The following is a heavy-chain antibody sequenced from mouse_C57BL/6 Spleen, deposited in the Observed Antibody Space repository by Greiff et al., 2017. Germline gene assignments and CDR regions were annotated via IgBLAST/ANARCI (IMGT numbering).Heavy chain of an antibody. CDR3: AGDSNYGYFDY. V-gene: IGHV5-4*03. Sequence: EVMLVESGGGLVKPGGSLKLSCAASGFTFSSYAMSWVRQTPEKRLEWVATISAGGSYTYYPDNVKGRFTISRDNAKNTLYLQMSHLKSEDTAMYYCAGDSNYGYFDYWGQGTTLTVSS. J-gene: IGHJ2*01. D-gene: IGHD2-5*01. CDR1: GFTFSSYA. CDR2: ISAGGSYT.